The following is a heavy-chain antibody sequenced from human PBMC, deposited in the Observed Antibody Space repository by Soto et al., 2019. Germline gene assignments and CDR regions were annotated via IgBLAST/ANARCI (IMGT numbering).Heavy chain of an antibody. CDR1: GFTFSSYA. J-gene: IGHJ4*02. Sequence: GGSLRLSCAASGFTFSSYAMSWVRQAPGKGLEWVSAISGSAGSTYYADSVKGRFTISRENSKNTLYLQMNSLRAEDTAVYYCEKDSSGWYYFDYWGQGTLVTVSS. D-gene: IGHD6-19*01. V-gene: IGHV3-23*01. CDR2: ISGSAGST. CDR3: EKDSSGWYYFDY.